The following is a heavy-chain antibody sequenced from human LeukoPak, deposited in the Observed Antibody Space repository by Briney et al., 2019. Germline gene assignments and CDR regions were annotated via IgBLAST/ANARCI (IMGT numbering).Heavy chain of an antibody. Sequence: SETLSLTCTVSGGSISSGSYYWSWIRQPAGKGLEWIGRIYTSGSTNYNPSLKSRVTIPVDTSKNQFSLKLSSVTAADTAVYYCARDYTGSYYYYYMDVWGKGTTVTVSS. CDR3: ARDYTGSYYYYYMDV. V-gene: IGHV4-61*02. J-gene: IGHJ6*03. D-gene: IGHD2-8*02. CDR2: IYTSGST. CDR1: GGSISSGSYY.